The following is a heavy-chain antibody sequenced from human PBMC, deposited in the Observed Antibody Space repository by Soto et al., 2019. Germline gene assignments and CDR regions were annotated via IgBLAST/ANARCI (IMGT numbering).Heavy chain of an antibody. Sequence: QVQLQESGPGLVKPSQTLSLTCTVSGDSISSGGYYWSWIRQHPGKGLEWIGYIYYSGSTYYNPSLKSRVIISVDTSKNQFSLKPSSVTAADTAVYYCARGSTVAAILFDYWGQGTLVTVSS. D-gene: IGHD2-15*01. CDR2: IYYSGST. V-gene: IGHV4-31*03. CDR3: ARGSTVAAILFDY. J-gene: IGHJ4*02. CDR1: GDSISSGGYY.